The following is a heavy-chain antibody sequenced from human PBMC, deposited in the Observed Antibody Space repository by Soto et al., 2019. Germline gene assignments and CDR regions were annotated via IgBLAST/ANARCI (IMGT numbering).Heavy chain of an antibody. V-gene: IGHV1-69*01. CDR1: GGTFSTYA. CDR3: ARPKGTYSSGYYYFDF. J-gene: IGHJ4*02. CDR2: IIPLFGTA. D-gene: IGHD6-19*01. Sequence: QVQLEQSGGEVKQPGSSVRVSCKTSGGTFSTYAINWVRQAPGQGLEWMGAIIPLFGTADYSQKFQGRVTITADGYTSTAYMELSSLRFDDTAVYFCARPKGTYSSGYYYFDFWGQGTLVTVSS.